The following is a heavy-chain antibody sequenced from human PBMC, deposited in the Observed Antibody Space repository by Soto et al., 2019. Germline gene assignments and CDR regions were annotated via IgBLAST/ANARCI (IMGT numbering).Heavy chain of an antibody. CDR2: IYATGTT. CDR3: VRDGTKTLRDWFDP. D-gene: IGHD1-1*01. J-gene: IGHJ5*02. V-gene: IGHV4-4*07. CDR1: GASISGFY. Sequence: PSEPLSLTYTVSGASISGFYWSWIRKSAGKGLEWIGRIYATGTTDYNPSLKSRVMMSVDTSKKQFSLKLRSVTAADTAVYYCVRDGTKTLRDWFDPWGQGISVTVSS.